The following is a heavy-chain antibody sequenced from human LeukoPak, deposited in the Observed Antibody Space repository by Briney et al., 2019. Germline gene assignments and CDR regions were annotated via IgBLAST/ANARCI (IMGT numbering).Heavy chain of an antibody. CDR1: GFTFSSYA. D-gene: IGHD1-26*01. CDR3: ARDRVGATDYFDY. V-gene: IGHV3-30-3*01. Sequence: GGPLRLSCAASGFTFSSYAMHWVRQAPGKGLEWVAVISYDGSNKYYADSVKGRFTISRDNSKNTLYLQMNSLRAEDTAVYYCARDRVGATDYFDYWGQGTLVTVSS. J-gene: IGHJ4*02. CDR2: ISYDGSNK.